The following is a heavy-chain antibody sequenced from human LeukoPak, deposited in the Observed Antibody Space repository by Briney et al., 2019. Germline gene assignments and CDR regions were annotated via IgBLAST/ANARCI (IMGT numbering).Heavy chain of an antibody. CDR2: INPSGGST. J-gene: IGHJ4*02. CDR1: GYTFTSYY. D-gene: IGHD3-22*01. Sequence: ASVKVSCKASGYTFTSYYMHWVRQAPGQGLEWMGIINPSGGSTSYAQKFQGRVTMTRDTSTSTVYMELSSLRSEDTAVYYCARLGPTYYYDSSGSGQLDYWGQGTLVTVSS. CDR3: ARLGPTYYYDSSGSGQLDY. V-gene: IGHV1-46*01.